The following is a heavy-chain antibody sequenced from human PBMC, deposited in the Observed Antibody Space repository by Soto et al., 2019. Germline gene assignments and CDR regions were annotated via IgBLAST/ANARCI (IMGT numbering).Heavy chain of an antibody. CDR1: GSTYTKYD. CDR3: VRQYYDFWTDYPDFDY. J-gene: IGHJ4*02. D-gene: IGHD3-3*01. Sequence: ASVKAACKASGSTYTKYDTSWVRHAPGQGLELLGLISPNSGRPSYAQKFEGRVTITTDTSTTTAYLELRSLRSDDPAVYYWVRQYYDFWTDYPDFDYWGQGTLVTVSS. CDR2: ISPNSGRP. V-gene: IGHV1-18*04.